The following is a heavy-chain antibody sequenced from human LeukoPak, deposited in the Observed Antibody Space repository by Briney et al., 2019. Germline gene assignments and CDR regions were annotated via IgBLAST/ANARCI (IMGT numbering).Heavy chain of an antibody. D-gene: IGHD2-21*01. Sequence: GGSLRLSCAASGFTFDEYAMHWVRHAPGKGLEWVSGISWESGGIGYAHSVKGRFTISRDNAKNSLYLQMNSLRAEDTAFYYCAKETRLDSYYNMDVWGRGTTVTVSS. CDR1: GFTFDEYA. CDR2: ISWESGGI. J-gene: IGHJ6*03. CDR3: AKETRLDSYYNMDV. V-gene: IGHV3-9*01.